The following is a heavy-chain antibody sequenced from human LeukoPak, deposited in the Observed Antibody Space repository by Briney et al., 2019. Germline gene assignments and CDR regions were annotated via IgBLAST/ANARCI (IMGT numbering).Heavy chain of an antibody. V-gene: IGHV3-21*01. CDR2: ISSSSSYI. CDR3: AKGNGVGATDY. Sequence: GGSLRLSCVASGFTFSSYSMNWVRQAPGKGLEWVSSISSSSSYIYYADSVKGRFTISRDNAKNTLYLQMNSLRAEDTAVYYCAKGNGVGATDYWGQGTLVTVSS. D-gene: IGHD1-26*01. CDR1: GFTFSSYS. J-gene: IGHJ4*01.